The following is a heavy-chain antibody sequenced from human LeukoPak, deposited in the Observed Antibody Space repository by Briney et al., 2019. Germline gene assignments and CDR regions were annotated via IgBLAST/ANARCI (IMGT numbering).Heavy chain of an antibody. CDR1: GGSFSGYY. CDR3: ARGGSSGSLGY. Sequence: SETLSLTCAVYGGSFSGYYWSWIRQPPGRGLEWIGEINHSGSTNYNPSLKSRVTISVDTSKNQFSLKLSSVTAADTAVYNCARGGSSGSLGYWGQGTLVTVSS. D-gene: IGHD6-19*01. V-gene: IGHV4-34*01. J-gene: IGHJ4*02. CDR2: INHSGST.